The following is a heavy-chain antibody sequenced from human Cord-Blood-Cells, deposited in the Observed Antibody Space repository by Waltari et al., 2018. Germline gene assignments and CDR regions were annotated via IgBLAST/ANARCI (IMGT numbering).Heavy chain of an antibody. Sequence: QVQLVQSGAEVMKPGASEKAYCKASGYTFTSYAMHWVRQAPGQRLEWMGWINAGNGNTKYSQKFQGRVTITRNTSASTAYMEMSRLRSDDTVDYYCARARNSGYYFDYWGQGTLVTVSS. D-gene: IGHD5-12*01. J-gene: IGHJ4*02. CDR3: ARARNSGYYFDY. V-gene: IGHV1-3*01. CDR2: INAGNGNT. CDR1: GYTFTSYA.